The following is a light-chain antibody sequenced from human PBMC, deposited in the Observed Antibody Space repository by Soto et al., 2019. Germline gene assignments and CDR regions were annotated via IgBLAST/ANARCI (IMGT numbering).Light chain of an antibody. V-gene: IGKV3-20*01. CDR2: GAS. CDR3: QQYRDSLGT. CDR1: QSVISTY. Sequence: EILLTQSPGTLSLSPGERDTLSCRASQSVISTYLAWYQQKPGQAPRLLIYGASSRATGIPDRFSGSGSGTDFTLTISRLEPEDFAVYYCQQYRDSLGTFGQGTKVDIK. J-gene: IGKJ1*01.